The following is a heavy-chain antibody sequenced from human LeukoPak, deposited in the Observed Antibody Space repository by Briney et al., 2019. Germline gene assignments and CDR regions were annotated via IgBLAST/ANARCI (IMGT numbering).Heavy chain of an antibody. D-gene: IGHD3-10*01. V-gene: IGHV4-34*01. CDR1: GGSFSGYY. CDR3: AILVSMVRAGIVWYYYMDV. Sequence: SETLSLTCAVYGGSFSGYYWSGIRQPPGKGLEWIGEINHSGSTNYNPSLKSRVTISVDTSKKQFSLKLSSVTAADTAMYYCAILVSMVRAGIVWYYYMDVWGKGTTVTVSS. CDR2: INHSGST. J-gene: IGHJ6*03.